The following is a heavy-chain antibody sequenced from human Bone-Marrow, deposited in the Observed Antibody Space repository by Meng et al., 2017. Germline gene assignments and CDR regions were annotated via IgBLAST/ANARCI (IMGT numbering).Heavy chain of an antibody. D-gene: IGHD2-21*02. CDR3: ARGPSHGGSYSDY. V-gene: IGHV4-59*01. CDR2: INYSGRT. CDR1: GGSISTYY. J-gene: IGHJ4*02. Sequence: QVQLQESGPGLVKPSETLSLTCTDSGGSISTYYWSWIRQSPEKGLEWIGYINYSGRTNYIPSLRSRATISVDPSKNQFSLNLRSVTAADTAVYYCARGPSHGGSYSDYWGQGTLVTVSS.